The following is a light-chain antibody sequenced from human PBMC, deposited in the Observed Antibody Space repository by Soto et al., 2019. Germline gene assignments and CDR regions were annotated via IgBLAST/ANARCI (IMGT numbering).Light chain of an antibody. CDR2: DAS. Sequence: EIVLTQSPANLSLSPGDRATLSCRDSQSLGNYLAWYQQKPGQAPRLLIFDASNRATGIPARFSCSGSGTDFTLTISSLEPEDFAVYYCQQRSDWSSVTFGGGTKVDIK. V-gene: IGKV3-11*01. CDR1: QSLGNY. CDR3: QQRSDWSSVT. J-gene: IGKJ4*01.